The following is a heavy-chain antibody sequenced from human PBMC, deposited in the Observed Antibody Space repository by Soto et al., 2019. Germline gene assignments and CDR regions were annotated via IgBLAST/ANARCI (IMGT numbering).Heavy chain of an antibody. V-gene: IGHV4-31*03. CDR2: IYSSGRT. Sequence: QVQLQESGPGLVKPSQTLSLTCSLSGGSINSDEFYWTWIRQSPGKGLEWIGYIYSSGRTHYNPALKSRINISLDTSNNLWSLRLSSVTAADTAVYYCARMGLHLGELSRNWFDPWGRGTLVTVSS. D-gene: IGHD3-16*02. J-gene: IGHJ5*02. CDR3: ARMGLHLGELSRNWFDP. CDR1: GGSINSDEFY.